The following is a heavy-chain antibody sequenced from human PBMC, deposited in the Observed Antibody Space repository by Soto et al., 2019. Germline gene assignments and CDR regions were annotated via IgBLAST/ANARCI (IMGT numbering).Heavy chain of an antibody. D-gene: IGHD5-12*01. J-gene: IGHJ4*02. Sequence: EVQLVESGGGLVQPGGSLRLSCAASGFTFSSYDMHWVRQATGKGLEWVSAIGTAGDTYYPGSVKGRFTISRENAKNSLYLQMNSLRAEDTAVYYCARVTASGYDYVDYWGQGTLVTVSS. CDR2: IGTAGDT. V-gene: IGHV3-13*01. CDR3: ARVTASGYDYVDY. CDR1: GFTFSSYD.